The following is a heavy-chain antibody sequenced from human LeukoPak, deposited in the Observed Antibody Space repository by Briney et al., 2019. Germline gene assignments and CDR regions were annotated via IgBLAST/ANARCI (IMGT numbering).Heavy chain of an antibody. V-gene: IGHV3-21*01. D-gene: IGHD4-17*01. CDR2: ISSSSSYI. J-gene: IGHJ4*02. Sequence: GGSLRLSCAASGFTFSSYSMNWVRQAPGKGLEWVSSISSSSSYIYYADSVKGRFTISRDNAKNSLYLQMNSLRAEDTAVYYCARDSKEFDDYGDYVPSLPTYYFDYWGQGTLVTVSS. CDR1: GFTFSSYS. CDR3: ARDSKEFDDYGDYVPSLPTYYFDY.